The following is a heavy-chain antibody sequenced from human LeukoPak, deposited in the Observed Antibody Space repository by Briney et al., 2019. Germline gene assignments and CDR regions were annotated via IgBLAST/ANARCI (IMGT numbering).Heavy chain of an antibody. Sequence: ASVKVSCKASGYTFAAYYMYWVRQAPGQGLEWMGWIRPNSGVTNYAQKFQGRVTMTRDTSISTAYMELSRLRSDDTAVYYCAREFSSSWYNYYYYMDVWGKGTTVTISS. J-gene: IGHJ6*03. D-gene: IGHD6-13*01. CDR3: AREFSSSWYNYYYYMDV. V-gene: IGHV1-2*02. CDR2: IRPNSGVT. CDR1: GYTFAAYY.